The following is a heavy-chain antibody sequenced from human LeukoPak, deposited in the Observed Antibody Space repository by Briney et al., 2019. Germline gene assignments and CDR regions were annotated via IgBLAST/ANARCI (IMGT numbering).Heavy chain of an antibody. CDR2: LYSSGYT. J-gene: IGHJ4*02. Sequence: KTGGSLRLSCAASGFSVTSNYMSWVRQAPGKGLEWVSVLYSSGYTKYADSVKGRFSISRDTSENTLSLQMNSLRAEDSAVYYCAAKGNGYTGTYVFAHWGRGTLVTVSS. V-gene: IGHV3-66*01. D-gene: IGHD5-12*01. CDR1: GFSVTSNY. CDR3: AAKGNGYTGTYVFAH.